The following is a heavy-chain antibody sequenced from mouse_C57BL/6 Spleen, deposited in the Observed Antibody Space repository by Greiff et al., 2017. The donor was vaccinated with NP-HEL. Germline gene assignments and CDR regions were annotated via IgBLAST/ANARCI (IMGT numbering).Heavy chain of an antibody. CDR2: LYPGDGDT. J-gene: IGHJ1*03. V-gene: IGHV1-82*01. CDR3: ASPITTVVATDWYFDV. Sequence: VQLQQSGPELVKPGASVKISCKASGYAFSSSWMNWVKQRPGKGLEWIGRLYPGDGDTNYNGKFKGKATLTADKSSSTAYMQLSSLTSEDSAVYFCASPITTVVATDWYFDVWGTGTTVTVSS. D-gene: IGHD1-1*01. CDR1: GYAFSSSW.